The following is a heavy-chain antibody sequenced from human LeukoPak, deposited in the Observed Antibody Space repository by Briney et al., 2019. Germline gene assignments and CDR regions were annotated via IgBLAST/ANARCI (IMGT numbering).Heavy chain of an antibody. CDR3: AKGRIAAAGRFDY. CDR1: GLTFSSHA. V-gene: IGHV3-23*01. J-gene: IGHJ4*02. D-gene: IGHD6-13*01. Sequence: GGSLRLSCAASGLTFSSHAMSWVRQAPGKGLEWVSAISGSGGSTYYADSVKGRFTISRDNSKNTLYLQMNSLRAEDTAVYYCAKGRIAAAGRFDYWGQGTLVTVSS. CDR2: ISGSGGST.